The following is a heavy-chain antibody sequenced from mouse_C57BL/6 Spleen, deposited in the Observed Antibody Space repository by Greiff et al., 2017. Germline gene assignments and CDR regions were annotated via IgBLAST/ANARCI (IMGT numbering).Heavy chain of an antibody. D-gene: IGHD1-1*01. V-gene: IGHV1-69*01. CDR3: ARRRATVVANWYFDV. CDR2: IDPSDSYT. CDR1: GYTFTSYW. Sequence: VQLQQPGAELVMPGASVKLSCKASGYTFTSYWMHWVKQRPGQGLEWIGEIDPSDSYTNYNQKFKGKSTLTVDKSSSTAYMQRSSLTSEDSAVYYCARRRATVVANWYFDVWGTGTTVTVSS. J-gene: IGHJ1*03.